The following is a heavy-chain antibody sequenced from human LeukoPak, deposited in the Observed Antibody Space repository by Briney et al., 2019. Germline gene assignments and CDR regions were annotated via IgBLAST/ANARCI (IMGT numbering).Heavy chain of an antibody. CDR2: ITTTFYT. V-gene: IGHV3-21*01. CDR1: GFTFRSYS. J-gene: IGHJ4*02. D-gene: IGHD6-13*01. Sequence: KPGGSLRLSCAASGFTFRSYSFNWVRQVPGKGLEWVSSITTTFYTYYTDSVKGRFTISRDNAKNSLYLQMISLRAEDTAVYYCARVRAYWYEDYWGQGTLVTVSS. CDR3: ARVRAYWYEDY.